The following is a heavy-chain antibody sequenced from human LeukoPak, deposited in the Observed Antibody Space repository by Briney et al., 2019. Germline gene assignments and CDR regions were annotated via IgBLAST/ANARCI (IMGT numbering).Heavy chain of an antibody. V-gene: IGHV4-39*01. CDR2: IFYTGNT. CDR3: ARQSSGYYYGWFDP. D-gene: IGHD3-22*01. CDR1: GGSILDSTYY. Sequence: WVTLSLTCTVSGGSILDSTYYWASIPQPPGKGREWLATIFYTGNTHYNPSLKSRVTMSVDTVKNQFSLNLSSVTAADTAVYYCARQSSGYYYGWFDPWGQGTLVTVSS. J-gene: IGHJ5*02.